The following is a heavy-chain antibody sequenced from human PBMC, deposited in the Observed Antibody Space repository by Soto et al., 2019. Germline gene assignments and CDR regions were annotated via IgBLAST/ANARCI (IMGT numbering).Heavy chain of an antibody. CDR2: ISAYNGNT. J-gene: IGHJ4*02. CDR3: ARVWVATSDY. V-gene: IGHV1-18*04. CDR1: GYTFTIYG. Sequence: ASVKVSCKASGYTFTIYGISCVRQSPVQGLEWMGWISAYNGNTNYAQKLQGRVTMTTDTSTSTAYMELRSLRSDDTAVYYCARVWVATSDYWGQGTLVTVSS. D-gene: IGHD5-12*01.